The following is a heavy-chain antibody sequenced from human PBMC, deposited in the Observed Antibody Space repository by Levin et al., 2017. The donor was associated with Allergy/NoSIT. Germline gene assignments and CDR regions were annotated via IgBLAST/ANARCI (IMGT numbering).Heavy chain of an antibody. J-gene: IGHJ4*02. V-gene: IGHV1-8*01. Sequence: GASVKVSCKASGYTFTSYDINWVRQATGQGLEWMGWMNPNSGNTGYAQKFQGRVTMTRNTSISTAYMELSSLRSEDTAVYYCARGLGSLIAVAFYFDYWGQGTLVTVSS. D-gene: IGHD6-19*01. CDR2: MNPNSGNT. CDR3: ARGLGSLIAVAFYFDY. CDR1: GYTFTSYD.